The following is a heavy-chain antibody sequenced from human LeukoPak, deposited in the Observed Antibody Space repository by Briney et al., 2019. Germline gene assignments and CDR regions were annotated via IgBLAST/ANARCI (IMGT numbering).Heavy chain of an antibody. CDR1: GYTFTSYA. Sequence: ASVNVSCKASGYTFTSYAMHWVRQAPGQRLEWMGWINAGNGNTKYSQKFQGRVTITRDTSASTAYMELSSLRSEDTAVYYCARGRVYGDYLNWFDPWGQGTLVTVSS. D-gene: IGHD4-17*01. CDR2: INAGNGNT. CDR3: ARGRVYGDYLNWFDP. J-gene: IGHJ5*02. V-gene: IGHV1-3*01.